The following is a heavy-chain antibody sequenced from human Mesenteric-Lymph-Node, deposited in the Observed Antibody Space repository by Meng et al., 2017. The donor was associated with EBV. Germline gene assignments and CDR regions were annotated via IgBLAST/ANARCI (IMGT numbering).Heavy chain of an antibody. V-gene: IGHV7-4-1*02. CDR1: GYTFTSYP. CDR3: ARKVGISSAKWYFDV. Sequence: QVPLGQSGSQLKKPGASVKVSCTASGYTFTSYPMNWVRQAPGQGLEWMGGINTNTGNPTYAQGFTGRFVFSLDSSVSTAYLQISSLKAEDTAVYYCARKVGISSAKWYFDVWGRGTLVTVSS. CDR2: INTNTGNP. D-gene: IGHD1-26*01. J-gene: IGHJ2*01.